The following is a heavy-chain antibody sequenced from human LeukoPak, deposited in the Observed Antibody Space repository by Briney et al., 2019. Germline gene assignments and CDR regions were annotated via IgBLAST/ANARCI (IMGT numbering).Heavy chain of an antibody. J-gene: IGHJ4*02. V-gene: IGHV4-39*01. CDR1: GGSISSSSYY. CDR3: ARHPGRLFDY. Sequence: SETLSLTCTVSGGSISSSSYYWAWIRQPPGKGLEWIGSIYYSGSTYYNPSLKSRVTISVDTSKNQFSLKLSSVTAADTAVYYCARHPGRLFDYWGQGTLVTVSS. CDR2: IYYSGST.